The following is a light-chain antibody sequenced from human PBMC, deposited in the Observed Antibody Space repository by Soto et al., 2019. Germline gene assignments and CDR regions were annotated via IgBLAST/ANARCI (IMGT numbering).Light chain of an antibody. CDR2: DAS. V-gene: IGKV1-5*01. Sequence: DIQMTQSPSPRSPSWDDRVPTTSRAIQTSFRWLPWYQQRPGKAPNLLISDASDLQSGVPSRFSGSGSGAEFTLTIGRLQPDDFATYYCQQYNSYPWTFGQGTKVEF. J-gene: IGKJ1*01. CDR3: QQYNSYPWT. CDR1: QTSFRW.